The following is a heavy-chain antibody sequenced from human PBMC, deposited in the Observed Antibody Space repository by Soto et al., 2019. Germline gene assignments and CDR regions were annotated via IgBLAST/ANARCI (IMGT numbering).Heavy chain of an antibody. V-gene: IGHV4-30-4*01. CDR2: IYYSGST. J-gene: IGHJ3*02. CDR1: GGSISSGDYY. Sequence: SATLSLTCTVSGGSISSGDYYWSWIRQPPGKGLEWIGYIYYSGSTYYNPSLKSRVTISVDTSKNQFSLKLSSVTAADTAVYYCARDGYYYDSSGYYGVDAFDIWGQGTMVTVSS. CDR3: ARDGYYYDSSGYYGVDAFDI. D-gene: IGHD3-22*01.